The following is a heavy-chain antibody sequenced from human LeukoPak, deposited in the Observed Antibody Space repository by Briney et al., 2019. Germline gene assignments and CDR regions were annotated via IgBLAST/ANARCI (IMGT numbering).Heavy chain of an antibody. D-gene: IGHD3-3*01. Sequence: ASVKVSCKASGYTFTSYGISWVRQAPGQGLEWMGWISAYNGNTNYAQKLQGSVTMTTDTSTSTAYMELRSLRSDDTAVYYCATAYYDFWSGYYSMDYWGQGTLATVSS. V-gene: IGHV1-18*01. CDR2: ISAYNGNT. J-gene: IGHJ4*02. CDR1: GYTFTSYG. CDR3: ATAYYDFWSGYYSMDY.